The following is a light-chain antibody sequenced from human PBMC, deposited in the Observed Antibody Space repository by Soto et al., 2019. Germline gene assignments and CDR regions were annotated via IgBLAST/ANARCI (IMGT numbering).Light chain of an antibody. CDR1: QSVGIK. Sequence: EIVMTQYPATLSVSPGERATLSCRASQSVGIKLAWYQQKPGQAPRLLIYDTSTRATGIPARFSGSGSGTDFTLTISSLEPEDCATYYCQQRQYWHPITFGHGTRLEI. CDR2: DTS. CDR3: QQRQYWHPIT. V-gene: IGKV3-15*01. J-gene: IGKJ5*01.